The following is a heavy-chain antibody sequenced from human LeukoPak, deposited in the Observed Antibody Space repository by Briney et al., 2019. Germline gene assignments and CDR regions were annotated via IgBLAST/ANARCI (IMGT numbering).Heavy chain of an antibody. V-gene: IGHV1-2*02. CDR1: GYTFTTYA. Sequence: GASVKVSCKASGYTFTTYAMNWVRQAPGQGLEWMGWINPNSGGTNYAQKFQGRVTMTRDTSISTAYMELSRLRSDDTAVYYCARVPAATYAFDIWGQGTMVTVSS. CDR3: ARVPAATYAFDI. D-gene: IGHD2-2*01. J-gene: IGHJ3*02. CDR2: INPNSGGT.